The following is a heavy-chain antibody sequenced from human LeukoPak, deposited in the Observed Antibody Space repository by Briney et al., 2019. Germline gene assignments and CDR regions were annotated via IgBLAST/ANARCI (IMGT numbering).Heavy chain of an antibody. Sequence: SETLSLTCTVSGGSISSSIYYWSWIRQPPGKGLEWVGEINHSGSTNYNPSLKSRVTISVDTSKNQFSLKLSSVTAADTAVYYCARGSRSWTWYMDVWGKGTTVTVSS. CDR2: INHSGST. V-gene: IGHV4-39*07. CDR3: ARGSRSWTWYMDV. D-gene: IGHD6-13*01. J-gene: IGHJ6*03. CDR1: GGSISSSIYY.